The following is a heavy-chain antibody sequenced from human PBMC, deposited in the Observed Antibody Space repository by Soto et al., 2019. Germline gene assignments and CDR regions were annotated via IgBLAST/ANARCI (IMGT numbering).Heavy chain of an antibody. J-gene: IGHJ6*02. CDR3: ASSGPAVRNGFDYPDMDV. D-gene: IGHD2-2*01. Sequence: PSETLSLGCSIYGGSFSCYYWSWIRQPPGKGRELIGEINHSGNTNYNPSLKSRVTISGDTSNNQFSLKLNSVTAADTAVYDCASSGPAVRNGFDYPDMDVWGHGPTVT. V-gene: IGHV4-34*01. CDR2: INHSGNT. CDR1: GGSFSCYY.